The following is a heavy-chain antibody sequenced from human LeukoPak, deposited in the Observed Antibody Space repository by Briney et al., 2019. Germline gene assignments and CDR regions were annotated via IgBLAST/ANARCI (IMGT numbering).Heavy chain of an antibody. J-gene: IGHJ4*02. CDR1: GFTFSDYY. CDR3: ASDIVATSGDF. D-gene: IGHD5-12*01. Sequence: GASLRLSCAASGFTFSDYYMSWIRQAPGKGLEWVAYITSSGDDIYYADSVKGRFTISRDNAKNALFLRMSSLRVEDTATYYCASDIVATSGDFWGQGTLVSVSS. V-gene: IGHV3-11*01. CDR2: ITSSGDDI.